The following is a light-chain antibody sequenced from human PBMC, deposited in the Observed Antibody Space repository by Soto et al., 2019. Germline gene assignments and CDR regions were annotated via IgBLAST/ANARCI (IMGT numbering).Light chain of an antibody. CDR1: SSDVGGYNY. CDR2: DVS. J-gene: IGLJ1*01. CDR3: SSYTSSSTLGYA. V-gene: IGLV2-14*01. Sequence: QSVLTQPASVSGSPGQSITISCTGTSSDVGGYNYVSWYQQHPGKAPKLMIYDVSNRPSGVSNRFSGSKSGNTASLTISWLQAEDEADYYCSSYTSSSTLGYAFGTGTKVTVL.